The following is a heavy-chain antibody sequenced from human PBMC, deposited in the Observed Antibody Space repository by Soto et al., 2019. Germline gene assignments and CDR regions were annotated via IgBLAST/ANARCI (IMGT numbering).Heavy chain of an antibody. CDR2: IWFDSSSK. D-gene: IGHD3-22*01. CDR1: GFTLSNYV. Sequence: QPGGSLRLSCTPSGFTLSNYVMHWVRQAPGKGLEWVAVIWFDSSSKYYGDSVKGRFTVSRDNSKNTLYLQMNGLRVEDTAVYYCARDLYYYDRSGGFDHWGQGTLVTVSS. V-gene: IGHV3-33*01. CDR3: ARDLYYYDRSGGFDH. J-gene: IGHJ4*02.